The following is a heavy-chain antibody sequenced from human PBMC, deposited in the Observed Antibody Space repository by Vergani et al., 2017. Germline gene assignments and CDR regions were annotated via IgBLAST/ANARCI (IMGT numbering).Heavy chain of an antibody. CDR3: ARDTAVTTVDGDIFIYYYGMDV. Sequence: EVQLVQSGAEVKKPGESLRISCTGSGYSFTSYWISWVRQMPGKGLEWMGRIDPSDSYTNYSPSFQGHVTISADKSISTAYLQWSSLKASDTAMYCCARDTAVTTVDGDIFIYYYGMDVWGQGTTVTVSS. V-gene: IGHV5-10-1*03. J-gene: IGHJ6*02. D-gene: IGHD4-11*01. CDR2: IDPSDSYT. CDR1: GYSFTSYW.